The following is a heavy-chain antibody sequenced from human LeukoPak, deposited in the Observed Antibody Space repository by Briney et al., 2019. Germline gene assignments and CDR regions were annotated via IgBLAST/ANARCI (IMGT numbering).Heavy chain of an antibody. CDR2: IYYCGST. D-gene: IGHD6-6*01. Sequence: SETLSLTCTVSGGSISSYYWSWIRQPPGKGLEWIGYIYYCGSTNYNPSLKSRVTISVDTSKNQFSLKLSSVTAADTAVYYCARHTRSSFFDYWGQGTLVTVSS. CDR1: GGSISSYY. J-gene: IGHJ4*02. CDR3: ARHTRSSFFDY. V-gene: IGHV4-59*01.